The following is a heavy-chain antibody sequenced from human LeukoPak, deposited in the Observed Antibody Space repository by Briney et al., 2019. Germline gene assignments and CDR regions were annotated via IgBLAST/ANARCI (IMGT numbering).Heavy chain of an antibody. J-gene: IGHJ4*02. CDR3: ARLISGYDY. D-gene: IGHD5-12*01. CDR1: GFAVSNND. Sequence: PGGSLRLSCAASGFAVSNNDMSWVRQAPGKGLEWVSVIYSGISTYYADSVKGRFTISRDNSKNTLYLQMNSLRAEDTAFYYCARLISGYDYWGQGTLVTVSS. CDR2: IYSGIST. V-gene: IGHV3-53*01.